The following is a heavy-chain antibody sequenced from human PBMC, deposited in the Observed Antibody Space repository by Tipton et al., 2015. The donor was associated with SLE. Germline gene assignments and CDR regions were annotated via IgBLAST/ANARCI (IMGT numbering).Heavy chain of an antibody. CDR3: ARAVAIFGGVNRGYYMDV. CDR1: GGSFSGNY. J-gene: IGHJ6*03. CDR2: LHSSGST. D-gene: IGHD3-3*01. Sequence: TLSLTCAVFGGSFSGNYWSWIRQPAGKGLEWIGRLHSSGSTKYNPSLNSRVTMSLDESKSQFSLTLSSVTAADTAVYYCARAVAIFGGVNRGYYMDVWGKGTTVTVSS. V-gene: IGHV4-4*07.